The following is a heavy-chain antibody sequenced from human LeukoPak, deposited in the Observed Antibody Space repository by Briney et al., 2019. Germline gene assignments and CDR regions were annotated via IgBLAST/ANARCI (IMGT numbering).Heavy chain of an antibody. J-gene: IGHJ4*02. Sequence: GGSLRLSCAASGFSISSYEMNWVRQAPGKGLEWLSYISSGGTTIYYADSVKGRFTISRDNAKNSLYLQMNSLRAEDTAVYYCARGKMLVSRSFDWLSPFDYWGQGTLVTVSS. CDR2: ISSGGTTI. D-gene: IGHD3-9*01. CDR1: GFSISSYE. V-gene: IGHV3-48*03. CDR3: ARGKMLVSRSFDWLSPFDY.